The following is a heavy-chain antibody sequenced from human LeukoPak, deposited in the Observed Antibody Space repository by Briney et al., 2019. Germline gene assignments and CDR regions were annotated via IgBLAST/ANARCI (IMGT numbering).Heavy chain of an antibody. CDR1: GFTLSVYT. CDR2: ISRSGTYT. D-gene: IGHD6-13*01. J-gene: IGHJ5*02. Sequence: PGGSLRLSCAASGFTLSVYTMNWVRQAPGKGLEWDSSISRSGTYTFYADSVKGRFTISRDSAENSLFLQMNSLRAEDTAVYYCARDPRASTAAAGWFDPWGQGALVIVSS. V-gene: IGHV3-21*01. CDR3: ARDPRASTAAAGWFDP.